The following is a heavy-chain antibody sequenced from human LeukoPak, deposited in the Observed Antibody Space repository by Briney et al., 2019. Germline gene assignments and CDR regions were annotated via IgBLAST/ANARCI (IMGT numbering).Heavy chain of an antibody. CDR3: AREEQHQRGRHFEY. Sequence: ASVKVSCKASGYTFSGYYIHWVRQGPGQGLEWMGWINPNSGTNYAQNLQGRVTMTRDTSISTAYMELSRVISDDTAVYYCAREEQHQRGRHFEYWGQGTLVTVSS. CDR1: GYTFSGYY. V-gene: IGHV1-2*02. D-gene: IGHD6-13*01. J-gene: IGHJ4*02. CDR2: INPNSGT.